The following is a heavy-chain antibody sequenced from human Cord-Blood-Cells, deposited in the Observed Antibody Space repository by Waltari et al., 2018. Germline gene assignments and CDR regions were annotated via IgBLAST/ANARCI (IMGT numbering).Heavy chain of an antibody. CDR1: GSSISSGYY. CDR2: YFHSGRN. V-gene: IGHV4-38-2*02. CDR3: ARGFRKTGEERYFDL. D-gene: IGHD7-27*01. Sequence: QVQLQESGPGLVKPSETLSLTCTVSGSSISSGYYWGWIRQPPGKGLEWIWSYFHSGRNYYHPSLKSRVTISVDTSKNQFSLKLSSVTAADTAVYYCARGFRKTGEERYFDLWGRGTLVTVSS. J-gene: IGHJ2*01.